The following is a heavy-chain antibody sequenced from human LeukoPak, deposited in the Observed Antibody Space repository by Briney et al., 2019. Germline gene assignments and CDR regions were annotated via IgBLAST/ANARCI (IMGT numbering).Heavy chain of an antibody. CDR3: ATLYGSGSYYSPGFDY. CDR2: ISGSGGST. J-gene: IGHJ4*02. Sequence: PGGTLRLSCAASGFTFSSYGMSWVRQAPGKGLEWVSAISGSGGSTYYADSVKGRFTISRDNSKNTLHLQMNSLRAEDTAVYYCATLYGSGSYYSPGFDYWGQGTLVTVSS. V-gene: IGHV3-23*01. CDR1: GFTFSSYG. D-gene: IGHD3-10*01.